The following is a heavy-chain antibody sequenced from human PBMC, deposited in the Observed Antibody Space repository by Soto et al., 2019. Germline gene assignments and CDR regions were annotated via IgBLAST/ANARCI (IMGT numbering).Heavy chain of an antibody. V-gene: IGHV4-39*01. CDR2: IYYSGST. CDR1: GGSISSSSYY. J-gene: IGHJ4*02. Sequence: QLQLQESGPGLVKPSETLSLTCTVSGGSISSSSYYWGWIRQPPGKGLEWIGSIYYSGSTYYNPSAESRVPRSVDTSKSRLALRLCSVTAADAAVYSCARRPPAAAHYYYWGQGTLVTVSS. D-gene: IGHD6-13*01. CDR3: ARRPPAAAHYYY.